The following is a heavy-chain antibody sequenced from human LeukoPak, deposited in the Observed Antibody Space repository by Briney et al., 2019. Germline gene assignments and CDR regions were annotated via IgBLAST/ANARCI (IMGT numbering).Heavy chain of an antibody. Sequence: GGSLRLSCTVSGFTLSSYEMRWIRQAPGKGVEGVSSMYYSGGRTYYADSVKGRFTISRENSKNTLYVQMNSLTADDTAVYYCAKDWQYSSSSPYYFDYWGQGTLVTVSS. CDR3: AKDWQYSSSSPYYFDY. V-gene: IGHV3-23*01. J-gene: IGHJ4*02. D-gene: IGHD6-6*01. CDR1: GFTLSSYE. CDR2: MYYSGGRT.